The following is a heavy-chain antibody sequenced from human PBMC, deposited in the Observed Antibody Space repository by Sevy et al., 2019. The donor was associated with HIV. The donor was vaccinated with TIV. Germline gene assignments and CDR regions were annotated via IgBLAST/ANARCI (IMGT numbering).Heavy chain of an antibody. CDR2: IKQDGSVK. Sequence: GGSLRLSCAASGFTFSSYWMSWVRQAPGKGLEWVANIKQDGSVKYYVDSVKGRFTISRDNAKNSLYLQMNSLRAEDTAVYYCARDYPNNYYDSSGTNYYYGMDVWGQGTTVTVSS. CDR3: ARDYPNNYYDSSGTNYYYGMDV. J-gene: IGHJ6*02. D-gene: IGHD3-22*01. CDR1: GFTFSSYW. V-gene: IGHV3-7*01.